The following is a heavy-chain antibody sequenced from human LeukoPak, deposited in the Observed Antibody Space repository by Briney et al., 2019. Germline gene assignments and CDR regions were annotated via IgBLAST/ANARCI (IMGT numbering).Heavy chain of an antibody. Sequence: SETLSLTCAVSGYSISSGYYWGWIRQPPGKGLEWIGSIYHSGSTYYNPSLKSRVTISVDTSKNQFSLKLGSVTAADTAVYYCARGNYYGSGSYYFPFDYWGQGTLVTVSS. D-gene: IGHD3-10*01. CDR2: IYHSGST. V-gene: IGHV4-38-2*01. CDR3: ARGNYYGSGSYYFPFDY. J-gene: IGHJ4*02. CDR1: GYSISSGYY.